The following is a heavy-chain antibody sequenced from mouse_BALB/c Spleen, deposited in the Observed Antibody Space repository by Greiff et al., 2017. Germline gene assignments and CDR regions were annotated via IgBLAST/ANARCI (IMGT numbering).Heavy chain of an antibody. CDR3: ARDISVYYGNDGYFDY. CDR2: IRNKANGYTT. CDR1: GFTFTGYY. D-gene: IGHD2-2*01. V-gene: IGHV7-3*02. Sequence: EVQLMESGGGLVQPGGSLRLSCATSGFTFTGYYMSWVRQPPGKALEWLGFIRNKANGYTTEYSASVKGRFTISRDNSQSDLYLQMNTLRAEDSATYDCARDISVYYGNDGYFDYWGQGTTLTVSA. J-gene: IGHJ2*01.